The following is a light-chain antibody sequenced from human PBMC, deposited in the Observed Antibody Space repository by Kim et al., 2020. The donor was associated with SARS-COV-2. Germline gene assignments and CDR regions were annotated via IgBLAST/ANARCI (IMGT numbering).Light chain of an antibody. V-gene: IGKV1-9*01. CDR2: TAS. Sequence: GDRVTITCRASQDISTYLAWYQQSPGKAPRLLIYTASTLHSGVPSRFGGSGSGTEFSLTISSLQPEDFATYYCQQVNTYPLTFGGGTKVDIK. CDR3: QQVNTYPLT. J-gene: IGKJ4*01. CDR1: QDISTY.